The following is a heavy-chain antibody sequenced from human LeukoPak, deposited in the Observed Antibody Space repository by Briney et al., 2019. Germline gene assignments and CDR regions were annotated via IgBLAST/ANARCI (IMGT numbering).Heavy chain of an antibody. CDR2: INHSGST. D-gene: IGHD2-8*01. J-gene: IGHJ4*02. Sequence: NPSETLSLTCAVYGESFRSYYWSWIRQPPGKGLEWIGEINHSGSTNYNPSLKSRVTISVDTSKNQFSLKLSSVTAADTAVYYCARHGVYYFDYWGQGTLVTVSS. V-gene: IGHV4-34*01. CDR1: GESFRSYY. CDR3: ARHGVYYFDY.